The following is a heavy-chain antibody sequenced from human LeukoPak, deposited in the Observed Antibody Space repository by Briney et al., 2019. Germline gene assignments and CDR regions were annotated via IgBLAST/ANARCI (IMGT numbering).Heavy chain of an antibody. CDR3: ARVWVTTRLDF. V-gene: IGHV3-30*03. J-gene: IGHJ4*02. Sequence: GGSLRLSCAASGFTFSSYGMHWVRQAPGKGLEWVAVISYDGSNKYYADSVKGRFTISRDNSKNTLYLQMNSLRAEDTAVYYCARVWVTTRLDFWGQGTLVTASS. CDR1: GFTFSSYG. CDR2: ISYDGSNK. D-gene: IGHD4-17*01.